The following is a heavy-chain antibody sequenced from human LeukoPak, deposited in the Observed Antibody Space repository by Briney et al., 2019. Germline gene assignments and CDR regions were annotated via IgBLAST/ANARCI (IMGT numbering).Heavy chain of an antibody. V-gene: IGHV1-2*02. Sequence: GASVKVSCKASGYTFTGYYMHWVRQAPGQGLGWMGWINPNSGGTNYAQKFQGRVTMTRDTSISTAYMELSRLRSDDTAVYYCARDQYVVVPAASNYYYMDVWGKGTTVTVSS. CDR1: GYTFTGYY. J-gene: IGHJ6*03. CDR2: INPNSGGT. CDR3: ARDQYVVVPAASNYYYMDV. D-gene: IGHD2-2*01.